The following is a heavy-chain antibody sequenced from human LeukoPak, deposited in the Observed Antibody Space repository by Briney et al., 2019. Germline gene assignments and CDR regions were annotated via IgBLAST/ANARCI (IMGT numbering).Heavy chain of an antibody. V-gene: IGHV3-74*01. D-gene: IGHD3-3*01. CDR3: ARDRDFWSGYPDY. CDR1: GFTFSSYW. J-gene: IGHJ4*02. Sequence: PGGSLRLSCAASGFTFSSYWVHWVRQAPGKGLVWVSRINSDGSSTSYADSVKGRFTISRDNAKNTLYLQMNSLRAEDTAVYYCARDRDFWSGYPDYWGQGTLVTVSS. CDR2: INSDGSST.